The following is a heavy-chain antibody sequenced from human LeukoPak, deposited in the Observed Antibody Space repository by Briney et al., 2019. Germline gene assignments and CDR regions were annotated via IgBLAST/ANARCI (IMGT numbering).Heavy chain of an antibody. V-gene: IGHV1-2*06. D-gene: IGHD6-13*01. J-gene: IGHJ5*02. CDR1: GYTFTGYY. CDR2: INPNSGGT. Sequence: ASVKVSCKASGYTFTGYYMHWVRQAPGQGLEWMGRINPNSGGTNYAQKFQGRVTMTRDTSISTAYMELSRLRSDGTAVYYCASIAAAGTIRFDPWGQGTLDTVSS. CDR3: ASIAAAGTIRFDP.